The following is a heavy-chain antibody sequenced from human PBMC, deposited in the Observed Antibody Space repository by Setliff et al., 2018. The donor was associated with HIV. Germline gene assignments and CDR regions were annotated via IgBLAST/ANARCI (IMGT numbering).Heavy chain of an antibody. J-gene: IGHJ4*02. Sequence: SLRLSCVVSGFPFSSHAMHWVRQAPGKGLEWVAVIWYDGTNIYYADSVKGRFTISRDNSKNTLYLQMNSLRVEDTGVYFCARASYSSSWYNIRPFDYWAQGILVTVSS. D-gene: IGHD6-13*01. CDR1: GFPFSSHA. CDR3: ARASYSSSWYNIRPFDY. V-gene: IGHV3-33*01. CDR2: IWYDGTNI.